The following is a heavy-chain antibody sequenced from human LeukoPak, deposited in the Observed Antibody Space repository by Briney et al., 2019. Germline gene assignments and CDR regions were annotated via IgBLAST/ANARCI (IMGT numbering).Heavy chain of an antibody. J-gene: IGHJ5*02. V-gene: IGHV1-69*13. CDR2: IIPIFGTA. CDR3: ARGGSYYWFDP. D-gene: IGHD1-26*01. CDR1: GGTFSSYA. Sequence: SVKVSCKASGGTFSSYAISWVRHAPGQGLEWMVGIIPIFGTANYAQKCQCRITITAVESTSTAYMELSSLRSEDTAVYYWARGGSYYWFDPWGQGTLVTVSS.